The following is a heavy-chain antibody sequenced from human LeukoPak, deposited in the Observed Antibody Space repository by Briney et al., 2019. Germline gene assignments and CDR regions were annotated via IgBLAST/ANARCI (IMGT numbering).Heavy chain of an antibody. V-gene: IGHV4-34*01. J-gene: IGHJ4*02. CDR1: GGSFSGYY. CDR3: ARDYCSSTSCYTEFDY. CDR2: INHSGST. D-gene: IGHD2-2*02. Sequence: PSETLSLTCAVYGGSFSGYYWSWIRQPPGKGLEWIGEINHSGSTNYNPSLKSRVTISVDTSKNQFSLKLSSVTAADTAVYYCARDYCSSTSCYTEFDYWGQGTLVTVSS.